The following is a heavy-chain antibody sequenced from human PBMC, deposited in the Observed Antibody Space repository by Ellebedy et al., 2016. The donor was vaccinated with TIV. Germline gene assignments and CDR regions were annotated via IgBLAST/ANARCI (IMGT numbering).Heavy chain of an antibody. CDR1: GYTFISYG. V-gene: IGHV1-18*01. J-gene: IGHJ4*02. CDR2: ISAHNGNT. Sequence: ASVKVSCXASGYTFISYGISWVRQAPGQGLEWMGWISAHNGNTNYAQKLQGRVTMTTDTSTSTAYMELRSLRFDDTAVYYCARAGYSSGWADFKAPVYWGQGTLVTVSS. CDR3: ARAGYSSGWADFKAPVY. D-gene: IGHD6-19*01.